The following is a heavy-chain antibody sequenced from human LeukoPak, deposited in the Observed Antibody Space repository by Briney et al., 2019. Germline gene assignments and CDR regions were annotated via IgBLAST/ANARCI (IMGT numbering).Heavy chain of an antibody. V-gene: IGHV3-64*01. J-gene: IGHJ4*02. CDR2: ISSNGGST. D-gene: IGHD3-3*01. CDR3: ARQAKNDFWNGYYFDY. CDR1: GFTFSSCA. Sequence: PGGSLRLSCAASGFTFSSCAMHWVRQAPGKGLEYVSAISSNGGSTYYANSVKGRFTISRDNSKDTLYLQMGSLRAEDMAVYYCARQAKNDFWNGYYFDYWGQGTLVTVSS.